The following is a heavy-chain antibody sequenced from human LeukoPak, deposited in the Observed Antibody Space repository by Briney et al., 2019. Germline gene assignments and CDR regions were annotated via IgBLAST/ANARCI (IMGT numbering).Heavy chain of an antibody. CDR3: ARGGTIAAAGNIDY. CDR2: INLVGST. Sequence: SETLSLTCAVYGGSFSGYYWSWIRQPPGKGLEWIGEINLVGSTDYNPSLKSRVTISVDRSKNQFSLKLSSVTAADTAVYYCARGGTIAAAGNIDYWGQGTLGTVSS. CDR1: GGSFSGYY. D-gene: IGHD6-13*01. J-gene: IGHJ4*02. V-gene: IGHV4-34*01.